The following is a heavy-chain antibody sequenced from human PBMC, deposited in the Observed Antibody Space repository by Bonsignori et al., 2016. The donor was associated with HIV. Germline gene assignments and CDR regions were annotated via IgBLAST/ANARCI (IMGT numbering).Heavy chain of an antibody. CDR3: ARAAGNWGSDYFDY. CDR2: IIPILGIA. V-gene: IGHV1-69*10. D-gene: IGHD3-10*01. J-gene: IGHJ4*02. Sequence: WVRQAPGQGLEWMGGIIPILGIANYAQKFQGRVTITADESTSTAYMELSSLRSEDTAVYYCARAAGNWGSDYFDYWGQGTLVTVSS.